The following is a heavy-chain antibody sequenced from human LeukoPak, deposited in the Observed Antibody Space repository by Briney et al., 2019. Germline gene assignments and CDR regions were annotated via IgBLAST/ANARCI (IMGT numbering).Heavy chain of an antibody. CDR3: ARGGVAEYVRH. CDR1: RYTFTGYY. V-gene: IGHV1-2*02. CDR2: TNSNNGGT. J-gene: IGHJ1*01. Sequence: ASVKVSCKPSRYTFTGYYMHWVRQPPGRGLEGMGWTNSNNGGTNYAQNFQGRVTMTRDTSISTAYMELRWLRSDDTAVYYCARGGVAEYVRHWGQGTLVTVSS.